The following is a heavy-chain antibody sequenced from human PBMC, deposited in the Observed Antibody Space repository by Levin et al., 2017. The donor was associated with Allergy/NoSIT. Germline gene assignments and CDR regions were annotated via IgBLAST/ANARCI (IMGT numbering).Heavy chain of an antibody. Sequence: PGGSLRLSCAVFDGSLSGYSWNWIRQSPGKGLEWIGEINYAGSINDNPSLRSRLTISLDTSKKQLSLHLRSVTAADTAVYYCARGFNSGFTDFWGQGTPVIVSS. J-gene: IGHJ4*02. CDR3: ARGFNSGFTDF. V-gene: IGHV4-34*01. D-gene: IGHD6-19*01. CDR2: INYAGSI. CDR1: DGSLSGYS.